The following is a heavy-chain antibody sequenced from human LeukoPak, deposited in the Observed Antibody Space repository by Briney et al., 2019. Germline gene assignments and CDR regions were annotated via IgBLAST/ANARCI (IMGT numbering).Heavy chain of an antibody. CDR2: ISAYNGNT. Sequence: ASVKVSCKASGYTFTSYGISWVRRAPGQGLEWMGWISAYNGNTNYAQKLQGRVTMTTDTSTSTAYMELRSLRSDDTAVYYCARNYYDSSGYYYEDYWGQGTLVTVSS. CDR1: GYTFTSYG. CDR3: ARNYYDSSGYYYEDY. J-gene: IGHJ4*02. D-gene: IGHD3-22*01. V-gene: IGHV1-18*01.